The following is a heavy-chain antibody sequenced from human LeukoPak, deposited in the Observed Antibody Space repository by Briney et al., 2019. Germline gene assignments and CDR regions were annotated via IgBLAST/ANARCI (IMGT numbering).Heavy chain of an antibody. CDR3: ARSGSYANDAFDL. V-gene: IGHV4-4*07. D-gene: IGHD1-26*01. J-gene: IGHJ3*01. CDR1: GGSISSYY. CDR2: MYLSGNT. Sequence: RPSETLSLTCTVSGGSISSYYWSWIRQPAGKGLEWIGRMYLSGNTNYNPALKKRGTMSPDTSKNQSSLKLSSVTAPDTAVYYCARSGSYANDAFDLWGQGAMVTVSS.